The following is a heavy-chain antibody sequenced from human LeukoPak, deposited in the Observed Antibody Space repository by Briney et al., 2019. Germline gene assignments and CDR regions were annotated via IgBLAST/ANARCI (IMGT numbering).Heavy chain of an antibody. Sequence: SETLSLTCTVSGGSISSGGYYWSWIRQHPGKGLEWIGYIYYSGSTYYNPSLKSRVTISVDTSKNQFSLKLSSVTAADTAVYYCARYPRMPNNYYDSSGYYGNWFDPWGQGTLVTVSS. CDR1: GGSISSGGYY. J-gene: IGHJ5*02. CDR2: IYYSGST. V-gene: IGHV4-31*03. D-gene: IGHD3-22*01. CDR3: ARYPRMPNNYYDSSGYYGNWFDP.